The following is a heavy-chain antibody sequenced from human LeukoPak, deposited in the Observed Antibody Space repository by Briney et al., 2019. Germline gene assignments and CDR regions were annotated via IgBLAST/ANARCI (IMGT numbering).Heavy chain of an antibody. J-gene: IGHJ4*02. Sequence: ASVKVSCKASGYTFTGYYMHWLRQAPGQGLEWMGWMNPNSGGTNYAQNFQGRVTMTRDTSISTAYMELSRLRSDDTAVYYCARSYIAARRRRYYFDYWGQGTLVTVSS. D-gene: IGHD6-6*01. CDR2: MNPNSGGT. V-gene: IGHV1-2*02. CDR3: ARSYIAARRRRYYFDY. CDR1: GYTFTGYY.